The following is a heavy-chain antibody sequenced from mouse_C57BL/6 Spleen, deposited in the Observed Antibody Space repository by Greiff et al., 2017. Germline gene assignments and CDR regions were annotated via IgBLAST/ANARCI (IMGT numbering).Heavy chain of an antibody. CDR3: ARFGVISYYYAMDY. Sequence: QVQLQQPGAELVRPGSSVKLSCKASGYTFTSYWMDWVKQRPGQGLEWIGNIYPSDSETHYNQKFKDKATLTVDKSSSTAYMQLSSLTSEDSAVYYCARFGVISYYYAMDYWGQGTSVTVSS. D-gene: IGHD1-2*01. CDR2: IYPSDSET. J-gene: IGHJ4*01. CDR1: GYTFTSYW. V-gene: IGHV1-61*01.